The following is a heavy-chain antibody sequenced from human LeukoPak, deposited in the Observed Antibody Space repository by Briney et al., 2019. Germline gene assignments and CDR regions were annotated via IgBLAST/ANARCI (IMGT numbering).Heavy chain of an antibody. D-gene: IGHD2-15*01. V-gene: IGHV1-69*13. Sequence: SVKVSCKASGGTFSSYAISWVRQAPGQGLEWMGGIIPIFDTANYAQKFQGRVTITADESTSTAYMELSSLRSDDTAVYYCATGYCSGGSCYSYDYWGQGTLVTVSS. CDR2: IIPIFDTA. CDR1: GGTFSSYA. J-gene: IGHJ4*02. CDR3: ATGYCSGGSCYSYDY.